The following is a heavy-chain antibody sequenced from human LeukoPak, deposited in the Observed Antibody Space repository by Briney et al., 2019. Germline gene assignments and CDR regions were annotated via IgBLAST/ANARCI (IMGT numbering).Heavy chain of an antibody. J-gene: IGHJ5*02. V-gene: IGHV4-34*01. CDR1: GGSFSGYY. D-gene: IGHD2-2*02. CDR2: INHSGST. Sequence: PSETLSLTCAVYGGSFSGYYWSWIRQPPGKGLEWIGEINHSGSTNYNPSLKSRVTISVDTSKNQFSLKLSSVTAADTAVYYCARGRSTRYMWGRAGNWFDPWGQGTLVTVSS. CDR3: ARGRSTRYMWGRAGNWFDP.